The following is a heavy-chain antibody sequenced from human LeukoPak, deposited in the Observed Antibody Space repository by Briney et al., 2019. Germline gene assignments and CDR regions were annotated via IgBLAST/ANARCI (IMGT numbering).Heavy chain of an antibody. CDR3: AQVRITIFGVVRGPDY. D-gene: IGHD3-3*01. Sequence: SGPTLVKPTQTLTLTCTFSGFSLSTSGVGVGWIRQPPGKALEWLALIYWDDDTRYSPSLKSRLTITKDTSKNQVVLTMTNMDPVDTATYYCAQVRITIFGVVRGPDYWGQGTLVTVSS. V-gene: IGHV2-5*02. CDR1: GFSLSTSGVG. J-gene: IGHJ4*02. CDR2: IYWDDDT.